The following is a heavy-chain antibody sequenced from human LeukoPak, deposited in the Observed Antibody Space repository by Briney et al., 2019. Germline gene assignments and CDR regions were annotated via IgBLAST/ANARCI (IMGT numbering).Heavy chain of an antibody. CDR1: GYSFTSHY. CDR3: ARGRYFDY. CDR2: INPSGSST. V-gene: IGHV1-46*01. J-gene: IGHJ4*02. Sequence: ASVKVSCKASGYSFTSHYMHWVRQAPGQGLEWMGLINPSGSSTLYAQKFQGRVTMTRDMSTTTDYMELSSLRSEDTAVYYCARGRYFDYWGQGTLVTVSS.